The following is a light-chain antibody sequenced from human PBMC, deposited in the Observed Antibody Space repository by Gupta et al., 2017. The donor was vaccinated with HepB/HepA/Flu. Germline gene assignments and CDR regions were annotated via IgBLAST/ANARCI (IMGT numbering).Light chain of an antibody. CDR1: SSNIGSNT. V-gene: IGLV1-44*01. Sequence: SVLTQPPSASGTPGQRVTISCSGSSSNIGSNTFHWYQQLQGTAPKLLIYCNNQRPSGVPDRFSCSKSGTSASLPNSWLQAEDAADYYCAQWDDRRNGRGFGTGTKVTFL. CDR3: AQWDDRRNGRG. CDR2: CNN. J-gene: IGLJ1*01.